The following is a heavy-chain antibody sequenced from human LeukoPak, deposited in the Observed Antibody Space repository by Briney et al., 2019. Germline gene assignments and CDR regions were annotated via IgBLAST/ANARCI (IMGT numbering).Heavy chain of an antibody. J-gene: IGHJ4*02. CDR3: ARETSGVDY. CDR1: GFTFSSYS. Sequence: GGSLRLSCAASGFTFSSYSMNWVRQAPGKELEWVSYISSSSSTIYYADSVKGRFTISRDNAKNSLYLQMNSLRAEDTAVYYCARETSGVDYWGQGTLVTVSS. CDR2: ISSSSSTI. V-gene: IGHV3-48*01.